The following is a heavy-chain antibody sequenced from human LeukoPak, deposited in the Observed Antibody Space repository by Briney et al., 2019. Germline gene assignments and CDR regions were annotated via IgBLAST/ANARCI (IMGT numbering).Heavy chain of an antibody. Sequence: GGSLRLSCAASRFTVSNNYMNWVRQAPGKGLEWVSYIRSSHRPIYYADSVKGRFTISRDNAQNSLYLQMNNLRAEDTAVYYCARVLSYYDSSGSYGDWYFDLWGRGTLVTVSS. CDR3: ARVLSYYDSSGSYGDWYFDL. CDR2: IRSSHRPI. D-gene: IGHD3-22*01. V-gene: IGHV3-48*04. J-gene: IGHJ2*01. CDR1: RFTVSNNY.